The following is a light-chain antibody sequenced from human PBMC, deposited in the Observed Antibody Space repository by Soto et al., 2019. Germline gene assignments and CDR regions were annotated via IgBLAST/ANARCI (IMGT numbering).Light chain of an antibody. Sequence: AIQMTQSPSSLSASVGDRVTLTCRANQAIRYDLAWYQQKPGRDPKLLIYAASHLQSGVPSRFSGSGSGTDFTLTISSLQPEDFATYYCLQDYGYPRTFGQGTKVEI. V-gene: IGKV1-6*01. CDR3: LQDYGYPRT. J-gene: IGKJ1*01. CDR1: QAIRYD. CDR2: AAS.